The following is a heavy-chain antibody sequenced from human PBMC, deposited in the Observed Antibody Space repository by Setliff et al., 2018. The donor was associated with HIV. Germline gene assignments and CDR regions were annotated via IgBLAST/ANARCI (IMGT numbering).Heavy chain of an antibody. CDR3: ARDRRGYYYGSGSCYMDV. J-gene: IGHJ6*03. CDR2: IYPSGIT. V-gene: IGHV4-4*08. CDR1: GDSISRYY. D-gene: IGHD3-10*01. Sequence: SETLSLTCTVSGDSISRYYWSWIRQPPGKGLEWIGYIYPSGITDYNPSLTSRVTISGDPSKNQFSLKLSSVTAADPEVYYCARDRRGYYYGSGSCYMDVWGTGTTVTVSS.